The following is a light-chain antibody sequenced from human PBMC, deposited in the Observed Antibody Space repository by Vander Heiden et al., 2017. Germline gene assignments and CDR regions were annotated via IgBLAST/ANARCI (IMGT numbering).Light chain of an antibody. V-gene: IGKV4-1*01. Sequence: DIVMTQSPDSRAVSLGERATINCKSSQSVLSNSNNQNYLTWYQQKPGQPPKLLIYWASTRESGVPDRFSGSGSGTDFTLTISSLQAEDVAVYYCQQYYSAPYTFGQGTKLEIK. CDR3: QQYYSAPYT. CDR2: WAS. CDR1: QSVLSNSNNQNY. J-gene: IGKJ2*01.